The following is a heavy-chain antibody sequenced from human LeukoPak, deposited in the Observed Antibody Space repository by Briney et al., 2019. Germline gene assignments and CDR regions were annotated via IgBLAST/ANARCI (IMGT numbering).Heavy chain of an antibody. J-gene: IGHJ4*02. CDR3: ARAGYCSGGSCYRRLFDY. CDR2: IYYSGST. CDR1: GGSISSDDYY. D-gene: IGHD2-15*01. V-gene: IGHV4-30-4*01. Sequence: PSETLSLTCTVSGGSISSDDYYWSWIRQPPGKGLEWIGYIYYSGSTYYNPSLKSRVTISVDTSKNQFSLKLSSVTAADTAVYYCARAGYCSGGSCYRRLFDYWGQGTLVTVSS.